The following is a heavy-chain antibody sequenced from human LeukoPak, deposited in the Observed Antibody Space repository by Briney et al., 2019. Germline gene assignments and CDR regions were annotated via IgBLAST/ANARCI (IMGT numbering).Heavy chain of an antibody. Sequence: SSVKVSCKASGGTFSNYAISCVRQAPGQGLEWMGWIIPIFGTANYAQEFQGRVTVTADESTSTAYMELSSLRSEHTALYYCARGKDNYDSSGHDSYYIDVWSKGTTVTVSS. V-gene: IGHV1-69*01. J-gene: IGHJ6*03. D-gene: IGHD3-22*01. CDR2: IIPIFGTA. CDR1: GGTFSNYA. CDR3: ARGKDNYDSSGHDSYYIDV.